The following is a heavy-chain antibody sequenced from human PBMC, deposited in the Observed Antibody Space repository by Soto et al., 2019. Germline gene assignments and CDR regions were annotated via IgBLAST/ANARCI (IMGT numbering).Heavy chain of an antibody. CDR3: ARSPRGQFRGDYGMDV. V-gene: IGHV1-69*01. CDR2: IIPIFGTA. Sequence: QVQLVQSGAEVKQPGSSVKVSCKASGGTFSSYAISWVRQAPGQGLEWMGGIIPIFGTANYAQKFQGRVTITADESTSTAYMELSSLRSEDTAVYYCARSPRGQFRGDYGMDVWGQGTTVTVSS. J-gene: IGHJ6*02. CDR1: GGTFSSYA. D-gene: IGHD3-10*01.